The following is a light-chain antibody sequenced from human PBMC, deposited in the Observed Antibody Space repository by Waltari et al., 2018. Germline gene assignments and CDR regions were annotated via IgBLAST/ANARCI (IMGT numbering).Light chain of an antibody. V-gene: IGLV1-51*01. CDR3: GTWDYSLSVYV. CDR1: RPNIGKSY. CDR2: DNS. Sequence: QSVLTQPPSVSAAPGQRVTIPCSGPRPNIGKSYVPWYQQVPGTAPKLLIYDNSKRPPGIPDRFSGSKSGTSATLGITGLQAGDEADFFCGTWDYSLSVYVFGTGTKVTVL. J-gene: IGLJ1*01.